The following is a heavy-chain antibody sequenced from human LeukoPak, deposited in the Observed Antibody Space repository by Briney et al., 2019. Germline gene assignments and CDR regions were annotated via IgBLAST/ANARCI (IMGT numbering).Heavy chain of an antibody. CDR2: ISAYNGNT. Sequence: GASVEVSCKASGYTFTSYGISWVRQAPGQGLEWMGWISAYNGNTNYAQKLQGRVTMTTDTSTSTAYMELRSLRSDDTAVYFCATTEKNRYYINLWGPGTTVIVSS. CDR3: ATTEKNRYYINL. J-gene: IGHJ6*01. CDR1: GYTFTSYG. D-gene: IGHD2-21*01. V-gene: IGHV1-18*01.